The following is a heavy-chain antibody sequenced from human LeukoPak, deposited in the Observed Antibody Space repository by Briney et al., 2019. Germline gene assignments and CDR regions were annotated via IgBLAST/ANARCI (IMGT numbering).Heavy chain of an antibody. CDR3: ARGGSYLGHCDY. J-gene: IGHJ4*02. V-gene: IGHV4-59*01. CDR2: IYDSGST. D-gene: IGHD1-26*01. Sequence: SETLSLTCTVSGGSISSYYWSWIRQPPGKGLEWIGYIYDSGSTNYNPSLKSRVTISVDTSKNKFSLKLSSVTAADTAVYYCARGGSYLGHCDYWGQGSLVTVSS. CDR1: GGSISSYY.